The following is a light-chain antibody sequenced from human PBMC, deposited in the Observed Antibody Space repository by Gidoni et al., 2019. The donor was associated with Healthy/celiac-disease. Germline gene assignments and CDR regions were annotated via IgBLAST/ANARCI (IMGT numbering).Light chain of an antibody. Sequence: DIQITQSPSSLSASVGDRVTITCRASQGISNYLAWYQQKPGKVPKLLIYAASTLQSGVPSRFSGSGSGTDFTLTISSLQPEDVATYYCQKYNSAPWTFXXXTKVEIK. V-gene: IGKV1-27*01. J-gene: IGKJ1*01. CDR2: AAS. CDR1: QGISNY. CDR3: QKYNSAPWT.